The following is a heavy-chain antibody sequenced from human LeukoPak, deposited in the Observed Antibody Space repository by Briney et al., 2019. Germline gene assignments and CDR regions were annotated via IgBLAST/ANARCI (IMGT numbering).Heavy chain of an antibody. CDR2: ISYDGSNK. CDR3: ASGYSSGWQFDY. CDR1: GFTFSSYG. D-gene: IGHD6-19*01. V-gene: IGHV3-30*03. Sequence: PGGSLRPSCAASGFTFSSYGMHWVRQAPGKGLEWVAVISYDGSNKYYADSVKGRFTISRDNSKNTLYLQMNSLRAEDTAVYYCASGYSSGWQFDYWGQGTLVTVSS. J-gene: IGHJ4*02.